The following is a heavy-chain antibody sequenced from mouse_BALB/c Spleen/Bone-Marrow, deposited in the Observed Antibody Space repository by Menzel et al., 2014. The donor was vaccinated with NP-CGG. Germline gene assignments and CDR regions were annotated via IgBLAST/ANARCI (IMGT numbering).Heavy chain of an antibody. V-gene: IGHV1S29*02. CDR3: ARGWLLSWFAY. J-gene: IGHJ3*01. CDR2: IYPYNGGT. Sequence: VQLQQSGPELVKPGASVKITCKASGYTFTDYNMHWVKQSHGRSLERIGYIYPYNGGTGYNQKFKSKATLTVDNSSSTAYMELRSLTSEDSAVYYCARGWLLSWFAYWGQGTLVTVSA. D-gene: IGHD2-3*01. CDR1: GYTFTDYN.